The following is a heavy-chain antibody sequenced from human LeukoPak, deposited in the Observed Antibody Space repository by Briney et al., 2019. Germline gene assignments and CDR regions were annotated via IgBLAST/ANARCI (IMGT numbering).Heavy chain of an antibody. Sequence: ASVKVSCKASGYTFTGYYMHWVRQAPGQGLEWMGWINPNSGGTNYAQKFQGRVTMTRDTSISTAYMELSRLRADDTAVYYCARANYYDSSGYYSGLNWFDPWGQGTLVTVSS. V-gene: IGHV1-2*02. CDR1: GYTFTGYY. D-gene: IGHD3-22*01. J-gene: IGHJ5*02. CDR3: ARANYYDSSGYYSGLNWFDP. CDR2: INPNSGGT.